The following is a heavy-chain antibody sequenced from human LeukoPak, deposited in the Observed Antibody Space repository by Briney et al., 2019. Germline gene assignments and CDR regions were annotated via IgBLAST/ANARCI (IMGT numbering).Heavy chain of an antibody. Sequence: EASVKVSCKASGGTFSSYAISWVRQAPGQGLEWMGRIIPIFGTANYAQKFQGRVTITTDESTSTAYMELSSLRSEDTAVYYCARKTLAVAGTFDAFDIWGQGTMVTVSS. CDR1: GGTFSSYA. CDR2: IIPIFGTA. J-gene: IGHJ3*02. V-gene: IGHV1-69*05. D-gene: IGHD6-19*01. CDR3: ARKTLAVAGTFDAFDI.